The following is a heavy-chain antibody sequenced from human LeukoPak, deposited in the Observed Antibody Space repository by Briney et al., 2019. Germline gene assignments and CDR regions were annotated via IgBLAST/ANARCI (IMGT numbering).Heavy chain of an antibody. Sequence: GASVKVSCKASGYTFTGYYMHWVRLVPGQGLEWMGWIIPNSGGTKYGQKFQGRVTMTRDTSIRTAYMELSRLRSDDTAVYYCAREVAYFADWGQGTLVTVSS. CDR1: GYTFTGYY. CDR3: AREVAYFAD. J-gene: IGHJ4*02. D-gene: IGHD5-12*01. CDR2: IIPNSGGT. V-gene: IGHV1-2*02.